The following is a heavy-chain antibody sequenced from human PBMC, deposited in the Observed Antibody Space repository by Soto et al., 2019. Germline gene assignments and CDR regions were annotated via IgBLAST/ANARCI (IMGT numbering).Heavy chain of an antibody. CDR1: GFTFSSYG. D-gene: IGHD2-21*02. Sequence: PGGSLRLSCAASGFTFSSYGMHWVRQAPGKGLEWVAVISYDGSNKYYADSVKGRFTISRDNSKNTLYLQMNSLRAEDTAVYYCAKDLPPPPIVVVTARTPTWFDPWGQGTLVTVSS. CDR3: AKDLPPPPIVVVTARTPTWFDP. CDR2: ISYDGSNK. V-gene: IGHV3-30*18. J-gene: IGHJ5*02.